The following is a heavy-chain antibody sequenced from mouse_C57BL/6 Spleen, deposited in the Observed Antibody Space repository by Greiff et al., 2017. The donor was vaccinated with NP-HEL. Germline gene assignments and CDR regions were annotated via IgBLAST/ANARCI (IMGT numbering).Heavy chain of an antibody. CDR2: ISDGGSYT. CDR3: ARDNYSEAMDY. V-gene: IGHV5-4*01. Sequence: EVQGVESGGGLVKPGGSLKLSCAASGFTFSSYAMSWVRQTPEKRLEWVATISDGGSYTYYPDNVKGRFTISRDNAKNNLYLQMSHLKSEDTAMYYCARDNYSEAMDYWGQGTSVTVSS. J-gene: IGHJ4*01. D-gene: IGHD1-3*01. CDR1: GFTFSSYA.